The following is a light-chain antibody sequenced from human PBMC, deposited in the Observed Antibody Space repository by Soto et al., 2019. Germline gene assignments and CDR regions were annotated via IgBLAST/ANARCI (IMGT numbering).Light chain of an antibody. CDR2: EVS. J-gene: IGLJ3*02. CDR1: SSDVGGYNY. V-gene: IGLV2-14*01. CDR3: SSYTNSNTWV. Sequence: QSALTQPASVSGSPGQSITISCTGTSSDVGGYNYVSWYQHHPGKAPRVMIYEVSSRPSGVSNRFSGSKSGNTASLTISGLQAEDEADYYCSSYTNSNTWVFGGGTKLTVL.